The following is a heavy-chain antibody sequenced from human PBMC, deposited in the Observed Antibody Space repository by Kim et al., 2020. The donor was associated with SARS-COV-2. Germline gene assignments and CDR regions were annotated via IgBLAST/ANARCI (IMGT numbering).Heavy chain of an antibody. CDR2: INHSGST. D-gene: IGHD6-13*01. CDR1: GGSFSGYY. J-gene: IGHJ4*02. CDR3: ARPTYLREGGQQLSYFDY. Sequence: SETLSLTCAVYGGSFSGYYWSWIRQPPGKGLEWIGEINHSGSTNYNPSLKSRVTISVDTSKNQFSLKLSSVTAADTAVYYCARPTYLREGGQQLSYFDYWGQGTLVTVSS. V-gene: IGHV4-34*01.